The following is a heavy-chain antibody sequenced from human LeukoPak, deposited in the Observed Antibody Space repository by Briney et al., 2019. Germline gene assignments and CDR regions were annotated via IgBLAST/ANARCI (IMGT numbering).Heavy chain of an antibody. Sequence: ASVKVSCKASGYTFTSYAMHWVRQAPGQRLEWMGWINAGNGNTKYSQKFQGRVTITADESTSTAYTELSSLRSEDTAIYYCASPVKYYDTWSGYPPFDYWGQGTLVTVSS. D-gene: IGHD3-3*01. CDR3: ASPVKYYDTWSGYPPFDY. J-gene: IGHJ4*02. CDR2: INAGNGNT. V-gene: IGHV1-3*01. CDR1: GYTFTSYA.